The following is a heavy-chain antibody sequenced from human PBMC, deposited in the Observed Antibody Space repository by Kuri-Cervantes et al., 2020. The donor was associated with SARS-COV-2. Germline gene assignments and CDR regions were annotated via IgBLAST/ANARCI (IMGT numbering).Heavy chain of an antibody. D-gene: IGHD3-22*01. J-gene: IGHJ4*02. CDR3: ARDHYDSSGSSQGFDY. CDR1: GFTFSSYA. V-gene: IGHV3-23*01. CDR2: ISGSGGST. Sequence: GESLKISCAASGFTFSSYAMSWVRQAPGKGLEWVSAISGSGGSTYYADSVKGRFTISRDNSKNTLYLQMNSLRAEDTAVYYCARDHYDSSGSSQGFDYWGQGTLVTVSS.